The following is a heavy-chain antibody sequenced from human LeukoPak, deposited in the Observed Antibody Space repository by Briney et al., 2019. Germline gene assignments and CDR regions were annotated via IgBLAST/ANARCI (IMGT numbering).Heavy chain of an antibody. V-gene: IGHV3-23*01. Sequence: PGGSLRLSCAASGFTFSTYAMSWVRQAPGKELEWVSSINTRGGSTYYADSVKGRFTISRDNAKNSLYLQMNSLRAEDTAVYYCARDPLRTVGATTEADYWGQGTLVTVSS. J-gene: IGHJ4*02. D-gene: IGHD1-26*01. CDR3: ARDPLRTVGATTEADY. CDR2: INTRGGST. CDR1: GFTFSTYA.